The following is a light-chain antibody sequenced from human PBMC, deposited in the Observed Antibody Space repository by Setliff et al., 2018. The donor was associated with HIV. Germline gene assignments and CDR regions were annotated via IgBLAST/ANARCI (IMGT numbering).Light chain of an antibody. CDR2: DVS. Sequence: QSALTQPASVSGSPGQSITISCTGTSSDVGGYNYVSLYKQHPGKAPKLRIYDVSNRPSGVSNRFSGSKSGNTASLTISGRQAEDEADYYCSSYTSTSTLFVFGTGTKVTV. CDR3: SSYTSTSTLFV. J-gene: IGLJ1*01. CDR1: SSDVGGYNY. V-gene: IGLV2-14*03.